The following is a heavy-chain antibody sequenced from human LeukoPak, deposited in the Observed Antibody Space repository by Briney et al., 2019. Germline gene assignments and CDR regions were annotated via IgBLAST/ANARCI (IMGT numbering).Heavy chain of an antibody. V-gene: IGHV1-24*01. D-gene: IGHD2-15*01. CDR1: GYTLTELS. CDR2: FDPEDGET. Sequence: ASVKVSCKVSGYTLTELSMHWVRQAPGKGLEWMGGFDPEDGETIYAQKFQGRVTMTEDTSTDTAYMELSSLRSEDTAVYYCARGLYCSGGSCSDQFDYWGQGTLVTVSS. CDR3: ARGLYCSGGSCSDQFDY. J-gene: IGHJ4*02.